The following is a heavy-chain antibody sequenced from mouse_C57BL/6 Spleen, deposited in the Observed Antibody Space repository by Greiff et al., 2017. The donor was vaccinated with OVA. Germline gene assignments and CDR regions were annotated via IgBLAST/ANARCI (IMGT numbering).Heavy chain of an antibody. Sequence: QVQLQQPGAELVKPGASVKLSCKASGYTFTGYYLPWVTQRPGKGLEWIGMIHPNSGSNNYNEKFKSKATLTVDKSSSTAYMQLSSLTSEDAAVYYCARSWDARDYWGQGTSVTVSS. J-gene: IGHJ4*01. CDR3: ARSWDARDY. CDR1: GYTFTGYY. V-gene: IGHV1-64*01. CDR2: IHPNSGSN. D-gene: IGHD4-1*01.